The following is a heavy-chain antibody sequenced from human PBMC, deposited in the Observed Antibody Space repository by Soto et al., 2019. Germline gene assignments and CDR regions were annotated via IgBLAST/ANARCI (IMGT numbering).Heavy chain of an antibody. V-gene: IGHV3-23*01. CDR1: GFIFGNYA. D-gene: IGHD3-16*01. Sequence: EVQLLESGGASVQPGGSLRLSCAASGFIFGNYAMTWVRQAPGKGLEWVSAVTGSGGSTYYADSVKGRFSISRDNSKNALHLQMNALRAEATAVYYCAKSDSVWGSKSSYYFDYWGQGTLVTVSS. CDR3: AKSDSVWGSKSSYYFDY. CDR2: VTGSGGST. J-gene: IGHJ4*02.